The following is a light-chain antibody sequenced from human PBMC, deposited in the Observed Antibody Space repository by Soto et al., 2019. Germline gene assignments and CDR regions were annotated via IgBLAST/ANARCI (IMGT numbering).Light chain of an antibody. CDR2: LGS. CDR3: MQALQTPST. CDR1: RSLLHSNGYNY. V-gene: IGKV2-28*01. J-gene: IGKJ5*01. Sequence: DIVMTQSPLSLPVTPGESASISCRSSRSLLHSNGYNYLDWYLQKPGQSPQVLIYLGSNRASGVPDRFSGSGSGTDFTLKISTVEAEDVGVYYCMQALQTPSTFGQGTRLAIK.